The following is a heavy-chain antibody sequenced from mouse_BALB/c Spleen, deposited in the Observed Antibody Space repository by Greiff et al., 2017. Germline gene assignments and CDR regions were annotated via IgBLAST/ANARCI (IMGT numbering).Heavy chain of an antibody. Sequence: EVMLVESGGDLVKPGGSLKLSCAASGFTFSSYGMSWVRQTPDKRLEWVATISSGGSYTYYPDSVKGRFTISRDNAKNTLYLQMSSLKSEDTAMYYCARNEGYYEGFAYWGQGTLVTVSA. J-gene: IGHJ3*01. CDR2: ISSGGSYT. CDR3: ARNEGYYEGFAY. CDR1: GFTFSSYG. V-gene: IGHV5-6*01. D-gene: IGHD2-3*01.